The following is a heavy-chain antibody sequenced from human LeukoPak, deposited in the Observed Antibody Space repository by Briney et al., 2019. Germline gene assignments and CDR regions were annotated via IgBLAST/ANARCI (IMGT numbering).Heavy chain of an antibody. CDR1: GGTFSSYA. V-gene: IGHV1-69*04. CDR3: ATPYYYDSSGYRFDY. Sequence: ASVKVSYKASGGTFSSYAISWVRQAPGQGLEWMGRIIPILGIANYAQKFQGRVTITADKSTSTAYMELSSLRSEDTAVYYCATPYYYDSSGYRFDYWGQGTLVTVSS. D-gene: IGHD3-22*01. J-gene: IGHJ4*02. CDR2: IIPILGIA.